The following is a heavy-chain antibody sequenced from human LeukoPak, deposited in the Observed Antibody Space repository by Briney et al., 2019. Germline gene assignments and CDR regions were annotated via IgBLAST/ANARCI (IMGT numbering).Heavy chain of an antibody. D-gene: IGHD3-22*01. Sequence: GGSLRLSCAASGFTFSSYGMHWVRQAPGKGLEWVAFIRYDGSNKYYADSVKGRFTISRDNAKNSLYLQMNSLRAEDTAVYYCARDFYDTSGYYYDYWGQGTLVTVSS. CDR3: ARDFYDTSGYYYDY. V-gene: IGHV3-30*02. CDR1: GFTFSSYG. CDR2: IRYDGSNK. J-gene: IGHJ4*02.